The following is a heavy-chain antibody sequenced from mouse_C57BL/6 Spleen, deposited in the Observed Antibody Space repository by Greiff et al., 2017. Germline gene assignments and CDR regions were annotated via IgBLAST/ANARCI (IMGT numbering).Heavy chain of an antibody. CDR1: GYAFSSSW. CDR2: IYPGDGDT. CDR3: ARATAQATMDY. J-gene: IGHJ4*01. V-gene: IGHV1-82*01. D-gene: IGHD3-2*02. Sequence: VQLQQSGPELVKPGASVKISCKASGYAFSSSWMNWVKQRPGKGLEWIGRIYPGDGDTNYNGKFKGKATLTADKSSSTAYMQLSSLTTDDSAVDFCARATAQATMDYWGQGTSVTVSS.